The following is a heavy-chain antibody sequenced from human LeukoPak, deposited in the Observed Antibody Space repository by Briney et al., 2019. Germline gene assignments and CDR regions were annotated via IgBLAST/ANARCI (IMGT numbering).Heavy chain of an antibody. CDR2: ISASGGST. CDR3: AKAIRTSCYGCNMDV. V-gene: IGHV3-23*01. J-gene: IGHJ6*03. Sequence: PGGSLRLSCAASGFTFSSYAMNWVRQAPGKGLEWVSIISASGGSTYHAVSVKGRFTISRDNSKNTLYLQMNTLRAEDTAVYYCAKAIRTSCYGCNMDVWGEGTTVTVSS. D-gene: IGHD2-2*01. CDR1: GFTFSSYA.